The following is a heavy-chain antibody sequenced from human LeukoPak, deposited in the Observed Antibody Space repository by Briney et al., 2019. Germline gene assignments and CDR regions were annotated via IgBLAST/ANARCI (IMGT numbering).Heavy chain of an antibody. CDR2: IYYSGST. J-gene: IGHJ5*02. CDR1: GGSISSYY. Sequence: SETLSLTCTVSGGSISSYYWSWIRQPPGKGLEWIGYIYYSGSTNYNPSLKSRVTISVDTSKNQFSLKLSSVTAADTAVYYCARIPFGELFEFWFDPWGQGTLVTVFS. V-gene: IGHV4-59*01. CDR3: ARIPFGELFEFWFDP. D-gene: IGHD3-10*01.